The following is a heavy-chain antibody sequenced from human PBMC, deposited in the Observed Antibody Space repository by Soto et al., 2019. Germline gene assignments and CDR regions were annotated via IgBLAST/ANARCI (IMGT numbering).Heavy chain of an antibody. CDR2: ISAYNGNT. D-gene: IGHD1-26*01. CDR3: ASSGVGYYFYYGMDV. CDR1: GYTFTSYG. Sequence: QVQLVQSGAEVKKPGASVKVSCKASGYTFTSYGISWVRQTPGQGLEWMGWISAYNGNTNYAQKLQGRVTITTDTSTRTAYMELRSLKSDDTAVYYCASSGVGYYFYYGMDVWGQGTTVTVSS. V-gene: IGHV1-18*01. J-gene: IGHJ6*02.